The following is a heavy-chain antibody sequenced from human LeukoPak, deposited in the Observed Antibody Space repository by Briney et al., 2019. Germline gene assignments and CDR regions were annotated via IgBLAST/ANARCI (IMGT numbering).Heavy chain of an antibody. CDR2: ISWNSGSI. CDR1: GFTFDDYA. CDR3: AKDMGYGDDARPLGAFDI. Sequence: GGSLRLSCAASGFTFDDYAMHWVRQAPGKGLEWVSGISWNSGSIGYADSVKGRFTISRDNAKNSLYLQMNSLRAEDTALYYCAKDMGYGDDARPLGAFDIWGQGTMVTVSS. J-gene: IGHJ3*02. D-gene: IGHD4-17*01. V-gene: IGHV3-9*01.